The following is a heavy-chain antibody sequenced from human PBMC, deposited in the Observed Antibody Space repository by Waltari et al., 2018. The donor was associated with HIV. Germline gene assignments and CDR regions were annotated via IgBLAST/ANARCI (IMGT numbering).Heavy chain of an antibody. CDR1: GFTFADYA. D-gene: IGHD3-16*01. CDR3: ARRAFQGGSLTD. CDR2: GSWNSVVI. J-gene: IGHJ4*02. V-gene: IGHV3-9*01. Sequence: EVKLVESGGGLVQPGRCLRFSCEVSGFTFADYAMHWVRQDPGRDGVRISSGSWNSVVIGLADSVKGRFTISRDNAKNSLYLQMNSLRSEDTAFYYCARRAFQGGSLTDWGQGTLVTVSS.